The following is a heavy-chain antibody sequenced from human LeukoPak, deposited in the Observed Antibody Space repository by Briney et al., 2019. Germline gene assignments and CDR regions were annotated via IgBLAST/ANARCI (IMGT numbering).Heavy chain of an antibody. CDR1: GFTFSSYG. D-gene: IGHD6-13*01. CDR2: IRPDGGDK. V-gene: IGHV3-30*02. J-gene: IGHJ4*02. Sequence: GGSLRLSCAASGFTFSSYGMNWVRQAPGKGLEWVAAIRPDGGDKYYADSVKGRFTISRDNPRSALDLQMNSLRVEDMAVYYCAKDRYSTSSTFTVNPFDYWGQGILVTVSS. CDR3: AKDRYSTSSTFTVNPFDY.